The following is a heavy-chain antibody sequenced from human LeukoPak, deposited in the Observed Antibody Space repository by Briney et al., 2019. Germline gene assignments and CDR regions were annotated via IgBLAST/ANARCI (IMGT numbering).Heavy chain of an antibody. CDR2: IYYSGST. V-gene: IGHV4-39*07. CDR1: GDSISSYY. D-gene: IGHD5-24*01. J-gene: IGHJ4*02. Sequence: PSETLSLTCSVSGDSISSYYWGWIRQPPGKGLEWIGSIYYSGSTYYNPSPKSRVTISVDTSKNQFSLKLSSVTAADTAVYYCAITRDGYNFGWGQGTLVTVSS. CDR3: AITRDGYNFG.